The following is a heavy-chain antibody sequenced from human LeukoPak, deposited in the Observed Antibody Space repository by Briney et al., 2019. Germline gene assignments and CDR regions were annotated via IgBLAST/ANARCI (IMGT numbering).Heavy chain of an antibody. Sequence: GESLKISCKGSGYSFTSYWIGWVRQMPGKGLEWMGIIYPGDSDTRYSPSFQGQVTISADKSISTAYLQWSSLKASDTAMYYCARANNMVRGVIPFDYWGQGTLVTVSS. V-gene: IGHV5-51*01. CDR2: IYPGDSDT. CDR3: ARANNMVRGVIPFDY. D-gene: IGHD3-10*01. CDR1: GYSFTSYW. J-gene: IGHJ4*02.